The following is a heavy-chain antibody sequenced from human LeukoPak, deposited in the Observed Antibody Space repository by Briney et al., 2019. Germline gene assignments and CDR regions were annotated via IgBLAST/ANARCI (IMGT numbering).Heavy chain of an antibody. CDR1: GGSISSSSYY. CDR3: ARHRVAARLLDY. V-gene: IGHV4-39*01. Sequence: SETLSLTCTVSGGSISSSSYYWGWIRQPPGKGLEWIGSIYYSGSTYYNPSLESRVTISVDTSKNQFSLKLSSVTAADTAVYYCARHRVAARLLDYWGQGTLVTVSS. D-gene: IGHD6-6*01. CDR2: IYYSGST. J-gene: IGHJ4*02.